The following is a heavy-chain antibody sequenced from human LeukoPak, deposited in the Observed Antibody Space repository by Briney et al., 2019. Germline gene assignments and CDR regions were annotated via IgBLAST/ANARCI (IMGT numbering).Heavy chain of an antibody. CDR1: GYTFTSYG. V-gene: IGHV1-18*01. CDR2: ISAYNGNT. J-gene: IGHJ4*02. Sequence: ASVKVSCKASGYTFTSYGISWVRQAPGQGLEWMGWISAYNGNTNYAQKLQGRVTMTTDTSTSTAYMELRSLGSDDTAVYYCARVLQSYGDYVRYYFDYWGQGTLVTVSS. CDR3: ARVLQSYGDYVRYYFDY. D-gene: IGHD4-17*01.